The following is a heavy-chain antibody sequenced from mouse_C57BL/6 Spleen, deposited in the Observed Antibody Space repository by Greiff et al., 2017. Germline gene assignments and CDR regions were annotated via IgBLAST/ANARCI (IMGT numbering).Heavy chain of an antibody. D-gene: IGHD1-1*01. J-gene: IGHJ2*01. CDR1: GYTFTSYW. CDR3: ARCRSSYPDD. V-gene: IGHV1-50*01. Sequence: QVQLQQPGAELVKPGASVKLSCKASGYTFTSYWMQWVKQRPGQGLEWIGEIDPSDSYTNYNQKFKGKATLTVDTSSSTAYMQLSSLTSEDSAVYYCARCRSSYPDDWGQGTTLTVSS. CDR2: IDPSDSYT.